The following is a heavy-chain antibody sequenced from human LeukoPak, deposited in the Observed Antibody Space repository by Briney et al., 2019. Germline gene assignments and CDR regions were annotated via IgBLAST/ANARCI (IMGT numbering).Heavy chain of an antibody. Sequence: SETLSLTCAVYGGSFSGYYWSWIRQPPGKGLGWVGEINHSGSTNYNPSLKSRVTISVDTSKNQFSLKLSSVTAADTAVYYCARSLIAAAAFDYWGQGTLVTVSS. V-gene: IGHV4-34*01. CDR1: GGSFSGYY. J-gene: IGHJ4*02. CDR3: ARSLIAAAAFDY. D-gene: IGHD6-13*01. CDR2: INHSGST.